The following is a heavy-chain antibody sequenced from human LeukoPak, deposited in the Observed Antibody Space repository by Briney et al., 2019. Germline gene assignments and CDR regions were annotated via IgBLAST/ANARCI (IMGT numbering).Heavy chain of an antibody. CDR3: AKDPPYYYDSSGYGGGAFDI. V-gene: IGHV3-23*01. CDR1: GFTFSSYA. D-gene: IGHD3-22*01. CDR2: ISGSTGNT. J-gene: IGHJ3*02. Sequence: GGSLRLSCAASGFTFSSYAMSWVRQAPGKGLEWVSAISGSTGNTYCADSVKGRFTISRDNSKNTVYLQMNSLRAEDTAVYYCAKDPPYYYDSSGYGGGAFDIWGQGTMVTVSS.